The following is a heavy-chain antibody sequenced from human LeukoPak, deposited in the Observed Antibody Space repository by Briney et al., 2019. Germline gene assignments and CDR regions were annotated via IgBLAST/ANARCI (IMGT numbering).Heavy chain of an antibody. CDR1: GFTFSSYS. CDR2: ISSSSSYI. J-gene: IGHJ5*02. Sequence: GSLRLSCAASGFTFSSYSMNWVRQAPGKGLEWVSSISSSSSYIYYADSVKGRFTIPRDNAKNSLYLQMNSLRAEDTAVYYCARDGDSSGYKNWSDPWGQGTLVTVSS. D-gene: IGHD3-22*01. CDR3: ARDGDSSGYKNWSDP. V-gene: IGHV3-21*01.